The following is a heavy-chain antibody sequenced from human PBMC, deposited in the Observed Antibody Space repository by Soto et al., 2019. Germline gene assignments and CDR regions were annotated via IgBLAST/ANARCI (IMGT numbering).Heavy chain of an antibody. J-gene: IGHJ4*02. V-gene: IGHV4-34*01. D-gene: IGHD6-19*01. CDR3: ARGSQWLDY. CDR2: INHGGST. CDR1: GGPSSGFY. Sequence: PSETLSLTCAVYGGPSSGFYWSWIRQPPGKGLEWIAEINHGGSTHYNPSLESRVTISLDTSKNQIFLKLSSVTAADTAIYYCARGSQWLDYWGQGILVTVS.